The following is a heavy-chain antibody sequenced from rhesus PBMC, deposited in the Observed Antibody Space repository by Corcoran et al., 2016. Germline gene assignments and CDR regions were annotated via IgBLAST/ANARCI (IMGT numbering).Heavy chain of an antibody. CDR1: GSSISSGYH. D-gene: IGHD3-9*01. V-gene: IGHV4S14*01. J-gene: IGHJ4*01. CDR3: ARQSRTSFDY. Sequence: QVQLQESGPGLVKPSETLSLPCAVPGSSISSGYHWGWLCHPPGKGLEWIGHISSGGSNYLNPSLKSRVTLSVDTSKNQFSLKLSSVTAADTAVYYCARQSRTSFDYWGQGVLDTVSS. CDR2: ISSGGSN.